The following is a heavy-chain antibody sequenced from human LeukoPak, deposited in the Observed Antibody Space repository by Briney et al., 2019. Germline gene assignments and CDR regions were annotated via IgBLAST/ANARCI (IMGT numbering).Heavy chain of an antibody. CDR1: GYTFLRYD. CDR3: ARGLLRDLKYFDRLLNPYFDT. D-gene: IGHD3-9*01. V-gene: IGHV1-8*01. CDR2: MNPHTGST. J-gene: IGHJ5*02. Sequence: GASVKVSCKASGYTFLRYDINWVRQALGQGPEWMGWMNPHTGSTGLAQKFQGRLTMTSNKAVDTAYMELSSLKSDDTAVYFCARGLLRDLKYFDRLLNPYFDTWGQGALVTVSS.